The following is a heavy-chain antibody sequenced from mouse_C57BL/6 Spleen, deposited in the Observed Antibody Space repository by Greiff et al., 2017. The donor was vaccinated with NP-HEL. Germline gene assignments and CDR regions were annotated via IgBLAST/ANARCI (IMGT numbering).Heavy chain of an antibody. D-gene: IGHD2-1*01. V-gene: IGHV1-81*01. J-gene: IGHJ3*01. CDR1: GYTFTSYG. Sequence: VMLVESGAELARPGASVKLSCKASGYTFTSYGISWVKQRTGQGLEWIGEIYPRSGNTYYNEKFKGKATLTADKSSSTAYMELRSLTSEDSAVYFCARRDYCNYVRIAYWGQGTLVTVSA. CDR3: ARRDYCNYVRIAY. CDR2: IYPRSGNT.